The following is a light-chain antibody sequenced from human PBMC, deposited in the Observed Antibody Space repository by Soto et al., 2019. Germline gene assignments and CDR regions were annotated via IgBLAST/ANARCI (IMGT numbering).Light chain of an antibody. CDR3: QSYDNSHDWDVI. V-gene: IGLV1-40*01. Sequence: QSVLTQPPSVSGAPGQRVTISCTGSSSKIGAGYAVHWYQQLPGTAPKLLISDNTNRPSGVPDRFSASKSGTTASRAITGLQAEDEAEYYCQSYDNSHDWDVIFGGGTKVTVL. CDR2: DNT. CDR1: SSKIGAGYA. J-gene: IGLJ2*01.